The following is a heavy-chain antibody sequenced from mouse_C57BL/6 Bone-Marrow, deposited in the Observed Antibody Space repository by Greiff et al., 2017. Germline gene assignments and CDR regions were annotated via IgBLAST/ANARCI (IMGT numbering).Heavy chain of an antibody. J-gene: IGHJ2*01. V-gene: IGHV1-9*01. D-gene: IGHD1-1*01. CDR2: ILPGSGST. CDR1: GYTFTGYW. CDR3: ARTPLIYYYGSSPLDY. Sequence: QVQLQQSGAELMKPGASVKLSCKATGYTFTGYWIEWVKQRPGHGLEWIGEILPGSGSTNYNEKFKGKATFTADTSSNTAYMQLSSLTTEDSAIYYCARTPLIYYYGSSPLDYWRQGTTLTVSS.